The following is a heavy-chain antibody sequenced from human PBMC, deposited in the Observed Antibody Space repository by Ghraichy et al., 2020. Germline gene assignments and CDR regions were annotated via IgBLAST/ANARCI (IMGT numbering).Heavy chain of an antibody. CDR3: ARDSSGIAAAGGPGDAFDI. CDR1: GFTFSSYA. V-gene: IGHV3-64*01. CDR2: ISSNGGST. D-gene: IGHD6-13*01. J-gene: IGHJ3*02. Sequence: GGSLRLSCAASGFTFSSYAMHWVRQAPGKGLEYVSAISSNGGSTYYANSVKGRFTISRDNSKNTLYLQMGSLRAEDMAVYYCARDSSGIAAAGGPGDAFDIWGQGTMVTVSS.